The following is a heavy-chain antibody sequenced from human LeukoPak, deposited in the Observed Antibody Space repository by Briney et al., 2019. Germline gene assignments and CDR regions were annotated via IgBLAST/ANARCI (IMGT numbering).Heavy chain of an antibody. Sequence: VASVKVSCKASGYTFTNYYMHWVRQAPGQGLEWMGGIIPIFGTANYAQKFQGRVTITADESTSTAYMELSSLRSENTAVYYCARASSSLYDSSGYYLDPWGQGTLVTVSS. CDR2: IIPIFGTA. D-gene: IGHD3-22*01. J-gene: IGHJ5*02. V-gene: IGHV1-69*13. CDR1: GYTFTNYY. CDR3: ARASSSLYDSSGYYLDP.